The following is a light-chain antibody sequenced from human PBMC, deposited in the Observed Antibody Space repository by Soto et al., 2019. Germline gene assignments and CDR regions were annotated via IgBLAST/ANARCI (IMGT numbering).Light chain of an antibody. J-gene: IGKJ3*01. CDR2: AAS. V-gene: IGKV1-39*01. Sequence: DIQMTQSPSSLSASVGDRVTITCRASQTIIRYLNWYQQKPGRAPNLLIYAASSLQSGVPSRFSGRGSGTEFTLTISSLQPEDFATYDCQQSYSTLFTFGPGTKVESK. CDR3: QQSYSTLFT. CDR1: QTIIRY.